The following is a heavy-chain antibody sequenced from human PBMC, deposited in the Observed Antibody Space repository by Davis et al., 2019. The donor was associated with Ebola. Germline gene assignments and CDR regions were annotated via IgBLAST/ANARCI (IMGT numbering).Heavy chain of an antibody. J-gene: IGHJ4*02. V-gene: IGHV4-39*01. CDR2: IYYSGST. D-gene: IGHD5-12*01. CDR3: ARRGWLRRGYYFDY. Sequence: GSLRLSCTVSGGSISSSSYYWGWIRQPPGKGLEWIGSIYYSGSTYYNPSLKSRVTISVDTSKNQFSLKLSSVTAADTAVYYCARRGWLRRGYYFDYWGQGTLVTVSS. CDR1: GGSISSSSYY.